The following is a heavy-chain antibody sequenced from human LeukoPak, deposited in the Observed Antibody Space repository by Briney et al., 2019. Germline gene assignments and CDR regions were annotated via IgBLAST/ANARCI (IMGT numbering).Heavy chain of an antibody. CDR3: AATLGYCSGGSCYRRGADDY. Sequence: ASVKVSCKASGYTFTSYDINWVRQATGQGLEWMGWMNPNSGNTGYAQKFQGRVTMTRNTSISTAYMELSSPRSEDTAVYYCAATLGYCSGGSCYRRGADDYWGQGTLVTVSS. D-gene: IGHD2-15*01. CDR2: MNPNSGNT. CDR1: GYTFTSYD. V-gene: IGHV1-8*01. J-gene: IGHJ4*02.